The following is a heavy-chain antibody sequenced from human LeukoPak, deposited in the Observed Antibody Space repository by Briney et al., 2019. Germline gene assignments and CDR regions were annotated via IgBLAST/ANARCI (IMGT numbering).Heavy chain of an antibody. D-gene: IGHD3-22*01. Sequence: SSETLSLTSTVSGGSISSYYWSWIRQPPGKGLEWIGYIYYSGSTNYNPSLKSRVTISVDTSKNQFSLKLSSVTAADTAVYYCAGASYDSSGVHWGQGTLVTVFS. CDR3: AGASYDSSGVH. V-gene: IGHV4-59*01. J-gene: IGHJ4*02. CDR2: IYYSGST. CDR1: GGSISSYY.